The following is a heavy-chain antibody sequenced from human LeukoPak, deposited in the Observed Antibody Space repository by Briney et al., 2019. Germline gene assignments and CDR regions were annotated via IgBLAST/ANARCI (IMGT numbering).Heavy chain of an antibody. Sequence: SQTLSLTCTVSGGSISSGDYYWSWIRQPPGKGLEWIGYIYYSGNTYYNPSLKSRVTISVDTSKNQFSLRLSSVTAADTAVYYCARDPLGHDSGYDGGGWFDPWGQGTLVTVSS. D-gene: IGHD5-12*01. J-gene: IGHJ5*02. CDR1: GGSISSGDYY. CDR3: ARDPLGHDSGYDGGGWFDP. V-gene: IGHV4-30-4*08. CDR2: IYYSGNT.